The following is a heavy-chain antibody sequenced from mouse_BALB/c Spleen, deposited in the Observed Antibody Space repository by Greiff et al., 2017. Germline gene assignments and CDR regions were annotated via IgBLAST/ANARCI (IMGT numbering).Heavy chain of an antibody. V-gene: IGHV3-6*02. J-gene: IGHJ2*01. CDR2: ISYDGSN. D-gene: IGHD2-3*01. CDR1: GSSIPSGYY. CDR3: ARDRGGYYDFDY. Sequence: ESGPALVKPSQSLPLTCPVTGSSIPSGYYWNWIRQFPGNKLEWMGYISYDGSNNYNPSLKNRISITRDTSKNQFFLKLNSVTTEDTATYYCARDRGGYYDFDYWGQGTTLTVSS.